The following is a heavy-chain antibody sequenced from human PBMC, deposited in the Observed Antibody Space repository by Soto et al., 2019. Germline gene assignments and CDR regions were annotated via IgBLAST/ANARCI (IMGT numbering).Heavy chain of an antibody. CDR3: ARSLLTSSWYAGS. D-gene: IGHD6-13*01. J-gene: IGHJ5*02. CDR2: IYHSGTT. Sequence: PSETLSLTCVVSVYSISSGYYWGWIRQPPGKGLEWIGSIYHSGTTYYNPSLKSRVTISLDTSRNQFSLKLTSVTAADTAVYYCARSLLTSSWYAGSWGQGTLVTVSS. CDR1: VYSISSGYY. V-gene: IGHV4-38-2*01.